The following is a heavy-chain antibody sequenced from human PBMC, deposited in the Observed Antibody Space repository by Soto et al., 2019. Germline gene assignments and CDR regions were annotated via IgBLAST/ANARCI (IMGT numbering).Heavy chain of an antibody. CDR2: IYSGGST. CDR3: ARGGGGYDYPGWFDP. CDR1: GFTVSSNY. J-gene: IGHJ5*02. Sequence: EVQLVESGGGLVQPGGSLRLSCAASGFTVSSNYMSWVRQAPGKGLEWVSVIYSGGSTYYADSVKGRFTISRDNSMNPLSLQMNSLRAEDTAVYYCARGGGGYDYPGWFDPGGQGTLVTVSS. D-gene: IGHD5-12*01. V-gene: IGHV3-66*01.